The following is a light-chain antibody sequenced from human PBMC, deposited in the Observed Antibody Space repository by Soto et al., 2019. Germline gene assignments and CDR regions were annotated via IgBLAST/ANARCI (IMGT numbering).Light chain of an antibody. CDR2: GNN. J-gene: IGLJ1*01. V-gene: IGLV1-40*01. CDR3: QSYDSSLSAYV. Sequence: QSVLAQPPSVSGAPGPKVTISCTGSSSNIGAGYDLHWYQQLPGTAPKLLLYGNNNRPSGVPDRFSGSKSGTSASLAITGLQAEDEADYYCQSYDSSLSAYVFGTGTKLTVL. CDR1: SSNIGAGYD.